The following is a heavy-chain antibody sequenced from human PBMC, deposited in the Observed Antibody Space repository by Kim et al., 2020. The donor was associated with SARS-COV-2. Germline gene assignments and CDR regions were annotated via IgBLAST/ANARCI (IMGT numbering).Heavy chain of an antibody. J-gene: IGHJ4*02. CDR3: ARLSSSSWYYDY. Sequence: GGSLRLSCAASGFTFSSYWMSWVRQAPGKGLEWVANIKQDGSEKYNVDSVKGQFTITRDNAKNSLYLQMNSVRAEDTAVYYCARLSSSSWYYDYWGQGTLVTVST. CDR2: IKQDGSEK. V-gene: IGHV3-7*01. D-gene: IGHD6-13*01. CDR1: GFTFSSYW.